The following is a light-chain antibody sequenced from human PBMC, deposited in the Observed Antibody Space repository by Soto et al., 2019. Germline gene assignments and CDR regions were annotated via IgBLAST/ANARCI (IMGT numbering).Light chain of an antibody. J-gene: IGLJ1*01. CDR2: EVS. CDR1: SSDVGGYNY. CDR3: SSYTTSITYV. Sequence: QSVLTQPASVSGYPGQSITISCTGTSSDVGGYNYVSWYQQHPGKAPKLMIYEVSNRPSGVSNRFSGSKSGNTAPLTISGLQAEDEADYYCSSYTTSITYVFGTGTKVTVL. V-gene: IGLV2-14*01.